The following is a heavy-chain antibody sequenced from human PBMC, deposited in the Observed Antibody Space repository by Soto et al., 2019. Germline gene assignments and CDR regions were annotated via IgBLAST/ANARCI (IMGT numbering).Heavy chain of an antibody. CDR2: ISSYNGHT. CDR3: ARGRSWGARDFDN. CDR1: GYTFNSYG. Sequence: QVQLVQSGGEVTRPGASVRVSCKASGYTFNSYGISWVRQAPGQGLEWMGWISSYNGHTDYARKFQGRVAMTTDISTNTVSMELRDLRSDDTAVYYWARGRSWGARDFDNWGQGTLVTVSS. V-gene: IGHV1-18*01. J-gene: IGHJ4*02. D-gene: IGHD3-16*01.